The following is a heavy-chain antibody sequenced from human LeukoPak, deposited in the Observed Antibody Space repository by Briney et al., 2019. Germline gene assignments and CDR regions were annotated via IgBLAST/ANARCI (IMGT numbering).Heavy chain of an antibody. CDR3: VASSGWYALDFDY. V-gene: IGHV3-64D*06. J-gene: IGHJ4*02. D-gene: IGHD6-19*01. CDR1: GFTFSSYA. CDR2: ISSNGGST. Sequence: GGSLRLSCSASGFTFSSYAMHWVRQAPGKGLEYVSAISSNGGSTYYADSVKGRFTISRDNSKNTLYLQMSSPRAEDTAVYYCVASSGWYALDFDYWGQGTLVTVSS.